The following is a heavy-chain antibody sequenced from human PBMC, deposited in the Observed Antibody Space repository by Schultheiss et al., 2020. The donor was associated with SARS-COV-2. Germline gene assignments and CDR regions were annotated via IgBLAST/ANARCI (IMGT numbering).Heavy chain of an antibody. V-gene: IGHV4-31*03. D-gene: IGHD6-6*01. CDR3: ARVHESRRLAARPWDRTVEYYFDY. Sequence: TLSLTCTVSGGSISSGGYYWSWIRQHPGKGLEWIGYIYYSGSTYYNPSLKSRVTISVDTSKNQFSLKLSSVTAADTAVYYCARVHESRRLAARPWDRTVEYYFDYWGQGTLVTVSS. CDR2: IYYSGST. J-gene: IGHJ4*02. CDR1: GGSISSGGYY.